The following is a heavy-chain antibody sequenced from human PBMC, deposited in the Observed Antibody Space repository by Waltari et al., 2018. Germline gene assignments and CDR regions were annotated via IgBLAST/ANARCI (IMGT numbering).Heavy chain of an antibody. CDR3: AKDPLGSRYLDY. J-gene: IGHJ4*02. V-gene: IGHV3-30*18. Sequence: QVQLVESGGGVVQPGRSLRLSCAASGFTFSSYGMHWVRQAPGKGLEWVAVISYDGSNKYYADSVKGRFTISRDNSKNTLYLQMNSLRAEDTAVYYSAKDPLGSRYLDYWGQGTLVTVSS. CDR1: GFTFSSYG. D-gene: IGHD2-15*01. CDR2: ISYDGSNK.